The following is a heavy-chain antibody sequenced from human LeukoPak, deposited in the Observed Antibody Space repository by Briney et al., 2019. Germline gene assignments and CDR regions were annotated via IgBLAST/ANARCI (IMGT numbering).Heavy chain of an antibody. CDR1: GGSFSGYY. CDR3: ARGRYYDILTGYPRGRYMDV. Sequence: PSETLSLTCAVYGGSFSGYYWRWIRQPPGKGLEWIGEINHSGSTNYNPSLKSRVTISVDTSKNQFSLKLSSVTAADTAVYYCARGRYYDILTGYPRGRYMDVWGKGTTVTVSS. J-gene: IGHJ6*03. V-gene: IGHV4-34*01. D-gene: IGHD3-9*01. CDR2: INHSGST.